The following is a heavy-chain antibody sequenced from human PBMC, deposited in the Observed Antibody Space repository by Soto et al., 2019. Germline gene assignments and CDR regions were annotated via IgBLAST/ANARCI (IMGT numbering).Heavy chain of an antibody. CDR3: ARHAGGRYNWFDP. CDR2: IDPSDSYT. V-gene: IGHV5-10-1*01. CDR1: GYSFTSYW. D-gene: IGHD6-19*01. J-gene: IGHJ5*02. Sequence: GESLKISCKGSGYSFTSYWISWVRQMPGKGLEWMGRIDPSDSYTNYSPSFQGHVTISADNSISTAYLQWSSLKASDTAMYYCARHAGGRYNWFDPWGQGTLVTVSS.